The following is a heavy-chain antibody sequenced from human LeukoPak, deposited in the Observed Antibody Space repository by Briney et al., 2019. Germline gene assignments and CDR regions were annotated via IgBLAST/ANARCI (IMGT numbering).Heavy chain of an antibody. Sequence: PGGSLRLSCAASGVTFSSYAMHWVRQAPGKGLEWVAVISYDGSNKYYADSVNGRFIISRDNSKNTLYLQMNSLRAEDTAVYYCAREGRVIVGATGYFDYWGQGTLVTVSS. V-gene: IGHV3-30*04. D-gene: IGHD1-26*01. CDR3: AREGRVIVGATGYFDY. J-gene: IGHJ4*02. CDR1: GVTFSSYA. CDR2: ISYDGSNK.